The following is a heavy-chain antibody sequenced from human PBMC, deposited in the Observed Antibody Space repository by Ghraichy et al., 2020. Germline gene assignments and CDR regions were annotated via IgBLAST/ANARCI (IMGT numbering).Heavy chain of an antibody. J-gene: IGHJ4*02. CDR3: AREGFTFGGAPIPLDY. CDR1: GFTFSSYW. Sequence: GWSLRLSCAASGFTFSSYWMHWVRQAPGKGLVWVSRINSDGSSTSYADSVKGRFTISRDNAKNTLYLQMNSLRAEDTAVYYCAREGFTFGGAPIPLDYWGQGTLVTVSS. CDR2: INSDGSST. V-gene: IGHV3-74*01. D-gene: IGHD3-16*01.